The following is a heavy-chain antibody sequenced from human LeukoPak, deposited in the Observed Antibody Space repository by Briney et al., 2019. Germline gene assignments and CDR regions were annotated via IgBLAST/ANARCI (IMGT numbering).Heavy chain of an antibody. Sequence: RASETLSLTCTVSGGSISSSSYYWGWIRQPPGKGLEWIGSIYYSGSTYYNPSLKSRVTISVDTSKNQFSLKLSSVTAADTAVYYCARSKSYSSNWTHNWFDPWGQGTLVTVSS. D-gene: IGHD6-13*01. CDR1: GGSISSSSYY. V-gene: IGHV4-39*01. CDR2: IYYSGST. CDR3: ARSKSYSSNWTHNWFDP. J-gene: IGHJ5*02.